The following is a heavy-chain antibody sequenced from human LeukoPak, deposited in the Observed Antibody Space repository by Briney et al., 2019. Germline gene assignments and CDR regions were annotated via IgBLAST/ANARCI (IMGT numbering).Heavy chain of an antibody. Sequence: SETLSLTCTVSGGSISSYYWSWIRQPPGKGLEWIGYIYYSGSTNYNPSLKSRVTISVDTSKNQFSLKLSSVTAAGTAVYYCAAVPAAMGGWFDPWGQGTLVTVSS. J-gene: IGHJ5*02. CDR2: IYYSGST. CDR3: AAVPAAMGGWFDP. D-gene: IGHD2-2*01. CDR1: GGSISSYY. V-gene: IGHV4-59*01.